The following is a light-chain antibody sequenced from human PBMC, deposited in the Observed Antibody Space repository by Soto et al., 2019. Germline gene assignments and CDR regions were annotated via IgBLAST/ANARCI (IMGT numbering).Light chain of an antibody. J-gene: IGLJ2*01. CDR3: LVSYSGEEI. CDR1: TGPVTSSNY. V-gene: IGLV7-46*01. CDR2: DTS. Sequence: QAVVTQEASLTVSPGGTVTLTFGSSTGPVTSSNYPYWFQHKPAQAPRTLIYDTSNKHSWTPARFSGSLLGGKAALTLSGAQPEDEAEYYWLVSYSGEEIFGGGSKVTVL.